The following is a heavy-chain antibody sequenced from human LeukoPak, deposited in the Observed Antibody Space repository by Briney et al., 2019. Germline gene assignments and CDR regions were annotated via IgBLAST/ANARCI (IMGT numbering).Heavy chain of an antibody. D-gene: IGHD2-15*01. V-gene: IGHV3-48*03. CDR1: GFTFSSYE. CDR3: ARDGGYCSGGSCKADV. Sequence: GGSLRLSCAASGFTFSSYEMNWVRQAPGKGLGWVSYISSSGSTIYYADSVKGRFTISRDNAKNSLYLQMNSLRAEDTAVYYCARDGGYCSGGSCKADVWGKGTTVTVSS. CDR2: ISSSGSTI. J-gene: IGHJ6*04.